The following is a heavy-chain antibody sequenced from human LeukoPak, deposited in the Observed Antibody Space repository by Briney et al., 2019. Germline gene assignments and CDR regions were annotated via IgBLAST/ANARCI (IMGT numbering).Heavy chain of an antibody. CDR3: ARRLRIGAAEWFDP. D-gene: IGHD2-15*01. J-gene: IGHJ5*02. CDR1: SGSVRSNYYS. CDR2: LDDSGNT. Sequence: PSETLSLTCSVSSGSVRSNYYSWAWIRQAPGKGLEWVGGLDDSGNTYYNPSLKSRLTMSVDTSKNHFSPNLKSVAAADTSVYYCARRLRIGAAEWFDPWGRGIMVTVSS. V-gene: IGHV4-39*02.